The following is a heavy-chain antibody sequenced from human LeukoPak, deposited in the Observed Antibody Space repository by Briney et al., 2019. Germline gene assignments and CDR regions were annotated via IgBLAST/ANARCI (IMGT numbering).Heavy chain of an antibody. J-gene: IGHJ3*02. CDR1: GGSFSGYY. CDR3: ARDLEYSGYDPAFDI. D-gene: IGHD5-12*01. Sequence: SETLSLTCAVYGGSFSGYYWSWIRQPPGKGLEWIGYIYYSGSTNYNPSLKSRVTISVDTSKNQFSLKLSSVTAADTAVYYCARDLEYSGYDPAFDIWGQGTMVTVSS. CDR2: IYYSGST. V-gene: IGHV4-59*01.